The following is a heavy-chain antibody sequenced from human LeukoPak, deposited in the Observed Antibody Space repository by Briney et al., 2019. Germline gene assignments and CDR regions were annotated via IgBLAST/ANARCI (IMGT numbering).Heavy chain of an antibody. CDR3: ARGGSSSWYNWFDP. Sequence: EASVKVSCKASGYTFTGYYMHWVRQAPGQGLEWMGRINPNSGGTNYAQKFQGRVTMTRDTPISTAYMELSRLRSDDTAVYYCARGGSSSWYNWFDPWGQGTLVTVSS. D-gene: IGHD6-13*01. J-gene: IGHJ5*02. CDR1: GYTFTGYY. CDR2: INPNSGGT. V-gene: IGHV1-2*06.